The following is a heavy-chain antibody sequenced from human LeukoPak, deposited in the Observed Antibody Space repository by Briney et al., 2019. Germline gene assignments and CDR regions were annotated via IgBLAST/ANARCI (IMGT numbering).Heavy chain of an antibody. D-gene: IGHD3-10*01. CDR3: ARDEYYYGSGSYYN. V-gene: IGHV1-69*13. CDR2: IIPIFGTA. CDR1: GGTFSSYA. Sequence: ASVKVSCKASGGTFSSYAISWVRQAPGQGLEWMGGIIPIFGTANYAQKFQGRVTITADESTSTAYMELSSLRSEDTAVYYCARDEYYYGSGSYYNWGQGTLVTVSS. J-gene: IGHJ4*02.